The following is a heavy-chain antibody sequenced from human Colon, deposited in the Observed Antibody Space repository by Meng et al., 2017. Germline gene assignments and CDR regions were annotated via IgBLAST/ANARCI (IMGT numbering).Heavy chain of an antibody. D-gene: IGHD4-23*01. Sequence: EEQLVESGGGSIQSGGSLRVSCVASGFTFSNSWLHWVRRAPGKGLVWVSRLRGDGRFTNYADSVKGRFTISRDSAKNTVYLQMNSLRAEDTAIYYYSRLSFYGGNSAAFDLWGQGTMVTVSS. J-gene: IGHJ3*01. V-gene: IGHV3-74*01. CDR2: LRGDGRFT. CDR1: GFTFSNSW. CDR3: SRLSFYGGNSAAFDL.